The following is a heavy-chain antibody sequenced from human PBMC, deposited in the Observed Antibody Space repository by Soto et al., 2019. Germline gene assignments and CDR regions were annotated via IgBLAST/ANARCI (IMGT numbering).Heavy chain of an antibody. D-gene: IGHD5-12*01. CDR2: LTNDGGYT. J-gene: IGHJ4*02. Sequence: GGSLRLSCKASGFTFSGHYMNWIRQAPGKGLEWLAYLTNDGGYTYYADSVRGRFTIWRDNAKDSLYLQINDLRADDTGVYYCAKEGGRARGYNYGNTYFDYWGQGTRVTVSS. CDR3: AKEGGRARGYNYGNTYFDY. V-gene: IGHV3-11*01. CDR1: GFTFSGHY.